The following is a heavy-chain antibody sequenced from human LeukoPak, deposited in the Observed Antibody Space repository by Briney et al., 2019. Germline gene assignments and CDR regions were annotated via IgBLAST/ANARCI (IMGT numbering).Heavy chain of an antibody. Sequence: SETPSLTCTVSDDSIAMYYWTWIRQPPGKGLERIGYVDHTGGTKFNPSLHGRVSISRDTSNKFSYLRLRSLTAWATAVYFCARGRVSSSTWYSTYYYFSYMDFSSKGPTVTASS. CDR3: ARGRVSSSTWYSTYYYFSYMDF. J-gene: IGHJ6*03. V-gene: IGHV4-59*01. CDR2: VDHTGGT. D-gene: IGHD4-11*01. CDR1: DDSIAMYY.